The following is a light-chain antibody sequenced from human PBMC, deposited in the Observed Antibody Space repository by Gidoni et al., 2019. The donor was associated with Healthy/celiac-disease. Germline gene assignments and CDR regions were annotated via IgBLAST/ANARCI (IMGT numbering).Light chain of an antibody. Sequence: IVLNQSPATLSVSPGERATLSCRASQSVSSYLAWYQQKPGQAPRLLIYAASNRATGIPARFSGSGSGTDFTLTISSLEPEDFAVYYCQQRSNWPPAFGGGTKVEIK. CDR1: QSVSSY. J-gene: IGKJ4*01. CDR2: AAS. CDR3: QQRSNWPPA. V-gene: IGKV3-11*01.